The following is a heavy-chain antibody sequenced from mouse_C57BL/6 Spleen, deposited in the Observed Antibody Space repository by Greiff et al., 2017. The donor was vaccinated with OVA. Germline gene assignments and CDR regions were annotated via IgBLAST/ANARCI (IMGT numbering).Heavy chain of an antibody. CDR3: ATRAYYSNYVVFAY. Sequence: VKLMESGAELVRPGTSVKVSCKASGYAFTNYLIEWVKQRPGQGLEWIGVINPGSGGTNYNEKFKGKATLTADKSSSTAYMQLSSLTSEDSAVYFCATRAYYSNYVVFAYWGQGTLVTVSA. J-gene: IGHJ3*01. CDR2: INPGSGGT. D-gene: IGHD2-5*01. CDR1: GYAFTNYL. V-gene: IGHV1-54*01.